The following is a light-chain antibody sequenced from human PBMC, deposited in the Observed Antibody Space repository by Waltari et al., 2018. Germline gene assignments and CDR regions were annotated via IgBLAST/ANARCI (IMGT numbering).Light chain of an antibody. CDR2: DAS. CDR3: QQRSNWPPAIT. J-gene: IGKJ5*01. V-gene: IGKV3-11*01. CDR1: QSVSSY. Sequence: EIVLTQSPATLSLSPGERATLSCRASQSVSSYLAWCQQKPGQAPRLLIYDASNRATGIPARFSGSGSGTDFTLTISSLEPEDFAVYYCQQRSNWPPAITFGQGTRLEIK.